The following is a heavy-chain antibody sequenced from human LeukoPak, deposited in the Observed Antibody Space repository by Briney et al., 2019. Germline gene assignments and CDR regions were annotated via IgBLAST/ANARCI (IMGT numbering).Heavy chain of an antibody. J-gene: IGHJ4*02. CDR1: GFIFTDHW. V-gene: IGHV3-7*01. CDR3: ARAVDVADY. D-gene: IGHD3-16*01. CDR2: VKEDESAK. Sequence: GGSLRLSCAASGFIFTDHWMSWVRQAPGKGLEWVANVKEDESAKFYADSVRGRFTISRDNAKNSLYLQMNNLRVEDTAVYYCARAVDVADYWGRGTLVTVSS.